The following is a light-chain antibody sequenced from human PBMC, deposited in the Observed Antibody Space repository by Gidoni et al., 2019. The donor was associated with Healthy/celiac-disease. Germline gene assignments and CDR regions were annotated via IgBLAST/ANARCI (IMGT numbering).Light chain of an antibody. V-gene: IGKV1-5*03. CDR1: QSISSW. J-gene: IGKJ1*01. CDR3: QQYNSYSPVT. Sequence: DIQMTQSPSTLSASVGDRVTITFRASQSISSWLAWYQQKPGKAPKLLIYKASSLESGVPSRFSGSGSGTEFTLTISSLQPDDFATYYCQQYNSYSPVTFGQGTKVEIK. CDR2: KAS.